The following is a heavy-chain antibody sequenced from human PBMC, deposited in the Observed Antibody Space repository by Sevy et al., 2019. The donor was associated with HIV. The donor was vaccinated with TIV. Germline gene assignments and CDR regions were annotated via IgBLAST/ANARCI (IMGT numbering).Heavy chain of an antibody. V-gene: IGHV4-39*01. CDR2: MFFSGNT. CDR3: ARQGGIVDRAFDN. J-gene: IGHJ4*02. Sequence: SETLSLTCTVSGGSISRSSYDWGWIRQPPGKGLEWIGSMFFSGNTYYNPSLKSRVTIFVDRSKNQISLRLTFVTAADTAVYYCARQGGIVDRAFDNWGQGTLVTVSS. D-gene: IGHD2-21*01. CDR1: GGSISRSSYD.